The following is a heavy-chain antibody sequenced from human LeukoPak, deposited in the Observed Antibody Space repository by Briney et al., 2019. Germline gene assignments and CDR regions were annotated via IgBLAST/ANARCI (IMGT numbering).Heavy chain of an antibody. J-gene: IGHJ4*02. D-gene: IGHD4-17*01. CDR1: GGSISSYY. V-gene: IGHV4-59*01. CDR2: IYYSGST. CDR3: ARWKGTTLFDY. Sequence: SETLSLTCTVSGGSISSYYWSWIRQPPGKGLEWIGYIYYSGSTNYNPSLKSRVTISVDTSKNQFSLKLSSVTAADTAVYYCARWKGTTLFDYWGQGTLVTVSS.